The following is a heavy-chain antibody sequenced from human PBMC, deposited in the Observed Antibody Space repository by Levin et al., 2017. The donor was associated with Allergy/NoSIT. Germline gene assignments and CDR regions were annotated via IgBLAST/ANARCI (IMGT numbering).Heavy chain of an antibody. CDR1: GYTFIGFY. J-gene: IGHJ4*02. CDR3: ARRHIVTGHDY. D-gene: IGHD3-9*01. CDR2: LNPNSGDT. Sequence: PGESLKISCKASGYTFIGFYLHWVRQAPGQGLEWMGWLNPNSGDTDYAQKFQGRVTMTRDTSIGTAYMELSRLRSYDTAVYYCARRHIVTGHDYWGQGTLVTVSS. V-gene: IGHV1-2*02.